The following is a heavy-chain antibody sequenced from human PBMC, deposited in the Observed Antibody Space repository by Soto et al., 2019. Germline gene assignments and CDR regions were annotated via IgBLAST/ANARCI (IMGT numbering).Heavy chain of an antibody. D-gene: IGHD3-22*01. Sequence: SETLSLTCTVSGGSISSGGYYWSWIRQHPGKGLEWIGYIYYSGSTYYNPSLKSRVTISVDTSKNQFSLKLSSVTAADTAVYYCARDLALPPGYYYDSSGYPAYGMDVWRQGTTVTVSS. CDR2: IYYSGST. V-gene: IGHV4-31*03. CDR3: ARDLALPPGYYYDSSGYPAYGMDV. CDR1: GGSISSGGYY. J-gene: IGHJ6*02.